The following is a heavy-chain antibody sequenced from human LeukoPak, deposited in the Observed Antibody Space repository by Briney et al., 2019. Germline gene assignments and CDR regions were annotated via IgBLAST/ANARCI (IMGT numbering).Heavy chain of an antibody. CDR2: IYSGGST. Sequence: GGSLRLSCAASGFTVSGNYLTWVRQAPGRGLEWVSVIYSGGSTYYADSVKGRFTISKDISKNTVSLQMDSLRAEDTAVYYCARDSVVGAYHYYYYGMDVWGQGTTVTVSS. J-gene: IGHJ6*02. CDR1: GFTVSGNY. D-gene: IGHD1-26*01. V-gene: IGHV3-66*01. CDR3: ARDSVVGAYHYYYYGMDV.